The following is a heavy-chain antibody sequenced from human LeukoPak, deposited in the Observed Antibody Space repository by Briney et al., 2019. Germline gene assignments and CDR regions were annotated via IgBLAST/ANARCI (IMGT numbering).Heavy chain of an antibody. J-gene: IGHJ4*02. V-gene: IGHV4-4*07. CDR1: GGSITGFF. Sequence: SETLSLTCAVSGGSITGFFWTWIRQPAGQGLQYIGRIFSSGGANYNPSLRSRVAMSVDTSQNLFSLKLTSVTAADTAVYFCARVATPDVSSPLDFWGQGILVTVSS. CDR2: IFSSGGA. D-gene: IGHD6-19*01. CDR3: ARVATPDVSSPLDF.